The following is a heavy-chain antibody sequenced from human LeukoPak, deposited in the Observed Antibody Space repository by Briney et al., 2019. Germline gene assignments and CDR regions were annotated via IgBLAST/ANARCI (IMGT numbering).Heavy chain of an antibody. CDR2: IRYDGTIK. CDR1: GFTFSSYG. Sequence: GGSLRLSCAASGFTFSSYGMHWVRQAPGKGLEWVSFIRYDGTIKYYADSVKGRFTISRDNSKNTLYLQMNSLRADDTAVYYCSKEKSSGWHDAFDIWGQGTMVTVSS. D-gene: IGHD6-19*01. CDR3: SKEKSSGWHDAFDI. J-gene: IGHJ3*02. V-gene: IGHV3-30*02.